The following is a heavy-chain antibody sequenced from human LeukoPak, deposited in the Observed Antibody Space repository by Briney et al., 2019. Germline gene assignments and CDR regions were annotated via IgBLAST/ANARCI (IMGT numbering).Heavy chain of an antibody. Sequence: SVNVSCKASGGTFSSYAISWVRQAPGQGLEWMGGIIPIFGTANYAQKFQGRVTITADESTSTAYMELSSLRSEDTAVYYCARVPGYCSSTSCYAGHFDYWGQGTLVTVSS. CDR1: GGTFSSYA. CDR2: IIPIFGTA. CDR3: ARVPGYCSSTSCYAGHFDY. V-gene: IGHV1-69*01. J-gene: IGHJ4*02. D-gene: IGHD2-2*01.